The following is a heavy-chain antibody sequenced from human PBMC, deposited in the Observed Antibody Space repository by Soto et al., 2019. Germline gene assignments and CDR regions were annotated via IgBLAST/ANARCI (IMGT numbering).Heavy chain of an antibody. V-gene: IGHV1-69*08. CDR1: GGTFSSYS. J-gene: IGHJ5*02. CDR3: ARVHIAVRGVIVGPQNNWFDP. Sequence: QVQLVQSGAEVKKPGSSVKVSCEVSGGTFSSYSITWLRQAPGQGLEWMGRITPILGTTDYAPKFQGRLTLTADKATSAAYMELSSLKSDDTAVYYCARVHIAVRGVIVGPQNNWFDPWGQGTLVTVSS. CDR2: ITPILGTT. D-gene: IGHD3-10*01.